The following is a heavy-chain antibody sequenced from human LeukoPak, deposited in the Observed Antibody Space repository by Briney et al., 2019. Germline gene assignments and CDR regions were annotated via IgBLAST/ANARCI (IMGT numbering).Heavy chain of an antibody. D-gene: IGHD5-12*01. CDR3: TTGGYGGQFDY. V-gene: IGHV3-15*01. CDR1: GFAFSNAW. J-gene: IGHJ4*02. Sequence: GVSVRLSCAASGFAFSNAWMSWVRQAPGKGLEWVGRIKSKTDGRTTDYAAPVKGRFTISRDDSKNTLYLQMNSLKTEDTAVYYCTTGGYGGQFDYWGQGTLVTVSS. CDR2: IKSKTDGRTT.